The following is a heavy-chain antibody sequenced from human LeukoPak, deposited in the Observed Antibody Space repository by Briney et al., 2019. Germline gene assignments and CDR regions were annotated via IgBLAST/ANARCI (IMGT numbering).Heavy chain of an antibody. CDR3: AREDGTTGTTAWFDP. V-gene: IGHV4-59*01. J-gene: IGHJ5*02. CDR1: GGSISSYY. CDR2: IYYSGST. Sequence: SETLSLTCTVSGGSISSYYWSWIRQPPGKGLEWIGCIYYSGSTNYNPSLKSRVTISVDTSKNQFSLKLSSVTAADTAVYYCAREDGTTGTTAWFDPWGQGTLVTVSS. D-gene: IGHD1-1*01.